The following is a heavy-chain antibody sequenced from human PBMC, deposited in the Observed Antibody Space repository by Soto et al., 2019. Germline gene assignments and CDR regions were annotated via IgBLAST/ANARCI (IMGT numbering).Heavy chain of an antibody. V-gene: IGHV1-18*04. CDR3: ARERQWEPLPYWGQGTPVTVSQVRETPSDTAMVTVHY. CDR2: VSAYNRNT. CDR1: GYTFSNYG. J-gene: IGHJ4*02. Sequence: GASVKVSCTASGYTFSNYGITWVRQAPGQGLEWMGWVSAYNRNTNYAQKFEDRVTMTTDTSTGTAYMELRSLRSDDTAVYFCARERQWEPLPYWGQGTPVTVSQVRETPSDTAMVTVHYWGQGTLVTVSS. D-gene: IGHD5-18*01.